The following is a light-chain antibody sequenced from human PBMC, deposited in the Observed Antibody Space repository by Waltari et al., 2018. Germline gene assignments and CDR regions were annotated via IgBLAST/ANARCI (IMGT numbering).Light chain of an antibody. CDR2: DVS. CDR3: GSFAGSYTFYV. V-gene: IGLV2-11*01. Sequence: QSALTQPRSVSGSPGQSVTISCTGTRTAVGGYNYVSWYQQHPGKAPKLIIYDVSKRPSGVPDRFSGSKSGNTASLSISGLRAEDEADYYCGSFAGSYTFYVFGTGTKVTVL. CDR1: RTAVGGYNY. J-gene: IGLJ1*01.